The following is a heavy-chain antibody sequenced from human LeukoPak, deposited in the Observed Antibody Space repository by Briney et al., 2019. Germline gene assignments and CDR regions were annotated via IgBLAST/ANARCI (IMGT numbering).Heavy chain of an antibody. V-gene: IGHV1-69*13. CDR1: GGTFTSYA. J-gene: IGHJ6*03. D-gene: IGHD1-26*01. CDR2: IIPIFGTA. CDR3: ARDKGREIEGNYYYYYYMDV. Sequence: SVKVSCKASGGTFTSYAISWVRQAPGQGLEWMGGIIPIFGTANYAQKFQGRVTITADESTSTAYMQLSSLRSEDTAVYYCARDKGREIEGNYYYYYYMDVWGKGTTVTVSS.